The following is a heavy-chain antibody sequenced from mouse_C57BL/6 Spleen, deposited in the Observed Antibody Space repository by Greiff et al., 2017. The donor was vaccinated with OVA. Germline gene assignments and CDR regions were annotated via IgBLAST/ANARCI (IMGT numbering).Heavy chain of an antibody. Sequence: VQLKQSGPELVKPGASVKISCKASGYSFTDYNMNWVKQSNGKSLEWIGVINPNYGTTSYNQKFKGKATLTVDQSSSTAYMQLNSLTSEDSAVYYCAREGAYYSNHAWFAYWGQGTLVTVSA. CDR2: INPNYGTT. CDR1: GYSFTDYN. D-gene: IGHD2-5*01. V-gene: IGHV1-39*01. CDR3: AREGAYYSNHAWFAY. J-gene: IGHJ3*01.